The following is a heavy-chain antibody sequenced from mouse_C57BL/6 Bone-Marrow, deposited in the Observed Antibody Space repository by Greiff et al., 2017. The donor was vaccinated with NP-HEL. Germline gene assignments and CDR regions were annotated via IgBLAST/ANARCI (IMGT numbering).Heavy chain of an antibody. CDR1: GYTFTSYW. CDR2: IDPNSGGT. J-gene: IGHJ4*01. D-gene: IGHD2-2*01. V-gene: IGHV1-72*01. CDR3: ARGYGYDTGYAMDY. Sequence: QVHVKQSGAELVKPGASVKLSCKASGYTFTSYWMHWVKQRPGRGLEWIGRIDPNSGGTKYNEKFKSKATLTVDKPSSTAYMQLSSLTSEDSAVYYCARGYGYDTGYAMDYWGQGTSVTVSS.